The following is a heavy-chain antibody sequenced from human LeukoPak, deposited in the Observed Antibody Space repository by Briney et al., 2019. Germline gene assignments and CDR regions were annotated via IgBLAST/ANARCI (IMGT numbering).Heavy chain of an antibody. CDR3: ARGVGEGIAAPSRASFDY. V-gene: IGHV1-8*01. J-gene: IGHJ4*02. D-gene: IGHD2-21*01. Sequence: ASVKVSCKASGYTFTSYDINWVRQATAQGLEWMGWMNPKRGNTGYAQKFQGRVTMARNTSISTAYMELSRLRSEDTAVYYCARGVGEGIAAPSRASFDYWGQGTLVTVSS. CDR2: MNPKRGNT. CDR1: GYTFTSYD.